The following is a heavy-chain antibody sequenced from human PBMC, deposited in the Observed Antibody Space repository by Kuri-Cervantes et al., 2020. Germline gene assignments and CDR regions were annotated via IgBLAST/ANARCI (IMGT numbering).Heavy chain of an antibody. J-gene: IGHJ4*02. V-gene: IGHV4-34*01. CDR2: INHSGST. D-gene: IGHD3-10*01. Sequence: GSLRLSCTVSGGSITNFYWSWIRQPPGRGLEWIGEINHSGSTNYNPSLKSRVTISVDTSKNQFSLKLSSVTAADTAVYYCARGSMGWFGESTRLDYWGQGTLVTVSS. CDR1: GGSITNFY. CDR3: ARGSMGWFGESTRLDY.